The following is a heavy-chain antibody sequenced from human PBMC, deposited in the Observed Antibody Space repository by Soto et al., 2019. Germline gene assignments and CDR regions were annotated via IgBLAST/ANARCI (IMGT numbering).Heavy chain of an antibody. CDR1: GFTFSSYA. Sequence: GSLRLSCAASGFTFSSYAMHWVRQAPGKGLEWVAVISYDGSNKYYADSVKGRFTISRDNSKNTLYLQMNSLRAEDTAVYYCARALIAAPPMDVWGQGTTVTVSS. J-gene: IGHJ6*02. D-gene: IGHD6-13*01. CDR2: ISYDGSNK. V-gene: IGHV3-30-3*01. CDR3: ARALIAAPPMDV.